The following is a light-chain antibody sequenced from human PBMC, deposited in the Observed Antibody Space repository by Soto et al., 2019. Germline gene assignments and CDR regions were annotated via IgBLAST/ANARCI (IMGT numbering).Light chain of an antibody. J-gene: IGKJ1*01. CDR1: QGISNY. V-gene: IGKV1-17*03. CDR3: QQSYSTPRT. CDR2: AAC. Sequence: DIQITQSPSAISSSVLERFTITCRASQGISNYLAWFQQKPGKVRKRLIYAACSLQSGVPSRFSGSGSGTDFTLTISSLQPEDFATYYCQQSYSTPRTFGQGTKVDIK.